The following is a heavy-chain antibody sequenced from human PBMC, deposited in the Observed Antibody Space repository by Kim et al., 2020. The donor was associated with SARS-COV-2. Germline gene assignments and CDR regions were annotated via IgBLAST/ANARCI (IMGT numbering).Heavy chain of an antibody. CDR3: ATSFDSGTYYDF. J-gene: IGHJ4*02. CDR1: GFTFSNYW. V-gene: IGHV3-74*01. CDR2: ISGDGSTI. Sequence: GGSLRLSCAPSGFTFSNYWMYWVRQSPGRGLLWVSTISGDGSTIHYADSVKGRFTISRDNSKNTLYLQMNILRVEDTAVYYCATSFDSGTYYDFWGQGTLVTVSS. D-gene: IGHD3-10*01.